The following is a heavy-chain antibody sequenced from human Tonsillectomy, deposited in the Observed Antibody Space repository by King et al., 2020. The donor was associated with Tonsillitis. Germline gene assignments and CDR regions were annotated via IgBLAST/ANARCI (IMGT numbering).Heavy chain of an antibody. J-gene: IGHJ5*02. V-gene: IGHV1-18*04. CDR2: INAYSGYT. CDR1: GYTFTNCA. CDR3: VRASGAMGATWFDP. Sequence: QLVQSGAEVKKPGASVNVSCKASGYTFTNCAVTWVRQAPGQGLEWVGWINAYSGYTKYAEKFQGRVTMTTDTSTSTGYMELRNLRPDDTAVYYCVRASGAMGATWFDPWGQGTLVTVSS. D-gene: IGHD2-8*02.